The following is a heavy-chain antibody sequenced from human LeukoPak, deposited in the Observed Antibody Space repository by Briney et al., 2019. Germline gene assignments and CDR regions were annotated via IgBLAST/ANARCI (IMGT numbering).Heavy chain of an antibody. D-gene: IGHD1-26*01. CDR1: GYNFTNYW. CDR2: IYPGDSDT. V-gene: IGHV5-51*01. CDR3: ARSDSGGAARGVQY. Sequence: GESLKISCKASGYNFTNYWIGWVRQMPGKGLEWMGIIYPGDSDTRYSPSFQGQVTISADKSTSTTYLQWSSLKASDSGIYYCARSDSGGAARGVQYWGQGALVTVTS. J-gene: IGHJ1*01.